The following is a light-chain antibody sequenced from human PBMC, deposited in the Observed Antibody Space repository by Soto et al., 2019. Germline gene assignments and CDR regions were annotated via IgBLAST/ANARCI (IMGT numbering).Light chain of an antibody. V-gene: IGLV1-40*01. Sequence: QSALTQPPSVSGAPGQRVTISCTGSYSNIGAGYEVHWYQQIPGTAPKLLISGHNNRPSGVPDRFFGSKSGTSASLTIIGLQAEDEADYYCQSFDSSLSAYVFGTGTKLTVL. CDR1: YSNIGAGYE. J-gene: IGLJ1*01. CDR3: QSFDSSLSAYV. CDR2: GHN.